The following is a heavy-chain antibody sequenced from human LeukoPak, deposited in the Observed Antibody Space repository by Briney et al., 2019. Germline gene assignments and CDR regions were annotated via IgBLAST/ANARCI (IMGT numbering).Heavy chain of an antibody. CDR3: ARGHYYGLYRNFDY. V-gene: IGHV4-34*01. Sequence: PSETLSLTCAVYGGSFSGYYRSWIRQPPGKGLEWIGEINHSGSTNYNPSLKSRVTISVDTSKNQISLKLSSVTAADTAVYYCARGHYYGLYRNFDYWGQGTLVTVSS. CDR2: INHSGST. CDR1: GGSFSGYY. D-gene: IGHD3-10*01. J-gene: IGHJ4*02.